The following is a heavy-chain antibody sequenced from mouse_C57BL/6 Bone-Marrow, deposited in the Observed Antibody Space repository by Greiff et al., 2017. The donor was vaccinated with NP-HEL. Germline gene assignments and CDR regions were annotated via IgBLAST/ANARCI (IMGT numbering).Heavy chain of an antibody. V-gene: IGHV14-4*01. J-gene: IGHJ2*01. Sequence: EVQLQQSGAELVRPGASVKLSCTASGFNIKDDYMHWVKQRPEQGLEWIGWIDPENGDTEYASKFQGKATITADTSSNTAYLQLSSLTSEDTAVYYCTTSSYSNSYYFDYWGQGTTLTVSS. D-gene: IGHD2-5*01. CDR3: TTSSYSNSYYFDY. CDR2: IDPENGDT. CDR1: GFNIKDDY.